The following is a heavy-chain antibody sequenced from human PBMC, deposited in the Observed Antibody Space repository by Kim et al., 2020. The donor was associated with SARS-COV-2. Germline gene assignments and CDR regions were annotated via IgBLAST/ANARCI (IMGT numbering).Heavy chain of an antibody. CDR3: ARLVAVAGIEGFDY. Sequence: SETLSLTCTVSGGSISSSSYYWGWIRQPPGKGLEWIGSIYYSGSTYYNPSLKSRVTISVDTSKNQFSLKLSSVTAADTAVYYCARLVAVAGIEGFDYWGQGTLVTVSS. CDR1: GGSISSSSYY. J-gene: IGHJ4*02. D-gene: IGHD6-19*01. CDR2: IYYSGST. V-gene: IGHV4-39*01.